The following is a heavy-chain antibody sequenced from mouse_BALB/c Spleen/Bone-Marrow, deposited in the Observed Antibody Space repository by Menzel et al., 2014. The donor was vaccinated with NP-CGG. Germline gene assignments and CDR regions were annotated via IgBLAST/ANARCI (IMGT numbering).Heavy chain of an antibody. V-gene: IGHV1-7*01. Sequence: QVQLQQPGAELAKPGPSVKMSCKASGYTFTSYWMHWVKQRPGQGLEWLGYINPSTGYTEYNQKFKGKATLTADRSSSTAYMQLSSLTSEDSAVYYCARSSGYDGFAYWGQGTLVTVSA. CDR2: INPSTGYT. CDR3: ARSSGYDGFAY. CDR1: GYTFTSYW. J-gene: IGHJ3*01. D-gene: IGHD2-2*01.